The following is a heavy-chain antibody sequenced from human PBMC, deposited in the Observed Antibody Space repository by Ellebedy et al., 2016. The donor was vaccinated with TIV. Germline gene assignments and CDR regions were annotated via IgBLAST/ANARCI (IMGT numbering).Heavy chain of an antibody. V-gene: IGHV4-39*01. CDR1: GGSISGSTYY. CDR3: ARSLLIFTFDKCYFDL. Sequence: GSLRLSCAVSGGSISGSTYYWGWVRQPPGKGLEWIGNIFDTGSTYYNPSLKSRVTISVDTSKNQFSLKLSSVTAADTAVYHCARSLLIFTFDKCYFDLWGRGTLVTVSS. D-gene: IGHD3/OR15-3a*01. J-gene: IGHJ2*01. CDR2: IFDTGST.